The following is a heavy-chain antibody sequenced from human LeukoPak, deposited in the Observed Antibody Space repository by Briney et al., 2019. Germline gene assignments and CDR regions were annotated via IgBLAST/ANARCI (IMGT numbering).Heavy chain of an antibody. CDR1: GASISGSRYY. J-gene: IGHJ6*03. CDR3: ARHVGRILLWFGESLNYMDV. Sequence: SETLSLTCTVSGASISGSRYYWGWIRQPPGKGLEWIGEINHSGSTNYNPSLKSRVTISVDTSKNQFSLKLSSVTAADTAVYYCARHVGRILLWFGESLNYMDVWGKGTTVTISS. D-gene: IGHD3-10*01. CDR2: INHSGST. V-gene: IGHV4-39*01.